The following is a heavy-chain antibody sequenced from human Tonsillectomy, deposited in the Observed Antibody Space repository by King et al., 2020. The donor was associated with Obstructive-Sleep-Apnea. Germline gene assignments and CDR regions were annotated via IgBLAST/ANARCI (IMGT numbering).Heavy chain of an antibody. Sequence: HVQLVESGGGVVQPGRSLRLSCAASGFTFSNYGMHWGRQAPGEGLEWVAIISYDDSDKYYADSLKGRFTISRDNSKRTLDLQMDSLRPEDTAVYYCGGYNWFDPWGQGTLVTVSS. J-gene: IGHJ5*02. CDR3: GGYNWFDP. CDR2: ISYDDSDK. V-gene: IGHV3-30*03. D-gene: IGHD6-13*01. CDR1: GFTFSNYG.